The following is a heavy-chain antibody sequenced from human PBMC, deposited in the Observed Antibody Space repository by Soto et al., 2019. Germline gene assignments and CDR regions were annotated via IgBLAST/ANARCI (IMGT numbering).Heavy chain of an antibody. CDR3: AHRWVARYFDY. CDR2: IYWDDDK. CDR1: GFTLSTSGVG. Sequence: QITLKESGPTLVKPTQTLTLTCTFSGFTLSTSGVGVGRIRQPPGKALEWLALIYWDDDKRYSPSLKSRLTITKDTSKNQVVLTMTNMDSVDTATYYCAHRWVARYFDYWGQGTLVTVSS. V-gene: IGHV2-5*02. D-gene: IGHD2-15*01. J-gene: IGHJ4*02.